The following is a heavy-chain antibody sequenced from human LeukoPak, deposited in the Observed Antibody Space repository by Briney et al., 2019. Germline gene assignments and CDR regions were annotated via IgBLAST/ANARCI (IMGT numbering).Heavy chain of an antibody. J-gene: IGHJ5*01. CDR3: ARVSGNYYRWFDS. V-gene: IGHV3-7*03. Sequence: GGSLRLSCAASRFTFSSYWMSWVRQAPGRGLEWVANIKQDGSEKYYVDSVKGRFTISRDNAKNSLYLQMNSLRAEDTAVYYCARVSGNYYRWFDSWGQGTLVTVSS. D-gene: IGHD1-26*01. CDR1: RFTFSSYW. CDR2: IKQDGSEK.